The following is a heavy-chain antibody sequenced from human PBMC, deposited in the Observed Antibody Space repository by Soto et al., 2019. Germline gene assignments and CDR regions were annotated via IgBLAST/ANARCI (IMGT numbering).Heavy chain of an antibody. V-gene: IGHV3-11*06. CDR1: GFSFSDYY. CDR2: ISSSSTYK. D-gene: IGHD3-22*01. CDR3: ARKSSGYYDAFDI. J-gene: IGHJ3*02. Sequence: QVHLVESGGGLVKPGGSLRLSCAASGFSFSDYYMSWIRQAPGKGLEWVSYISSSSTYKKYADCVKGRFTIARDNAKNSLYLQMNSLRAEDTAVYYCARKSSGYYDAFDIWGQGTMVTVSS.